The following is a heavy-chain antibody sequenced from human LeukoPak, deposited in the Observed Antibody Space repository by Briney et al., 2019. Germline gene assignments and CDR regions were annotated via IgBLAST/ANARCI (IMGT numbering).Heavy chain of an antibody. J-gene: IGHJ3*02. D-gene: IGHD3-22*01. V-gene: IGHV1-46*01. CDR1: GYTFTSYY. Sequence: ASVKVSCKASGYTFTSYYMHWVRQAPGQGLEWMGIINPSGGSTSYAQKFQGRVTMTRDTSTSTVYMELSSLRSEDTAVYYCAKDRGHDSSGYYTPDAFDIWGQGTMVTVSS. CDR2: INPSGGST. CDR3: AKDRGHDSSGYYTPDAFDI.